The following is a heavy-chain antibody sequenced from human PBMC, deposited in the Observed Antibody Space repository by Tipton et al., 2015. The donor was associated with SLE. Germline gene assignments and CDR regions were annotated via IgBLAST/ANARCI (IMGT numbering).Heavy chain of an antibody. CDR1: GFTFSNYW. Sequence: SLRLSCAASGFTFSNYWMNWVRQAPGKGLEWAANINRDGSENYYVDSLKGRFTISSDNAQNSLYLQMNSLRAEDTAVYYCARGTRGSAGIDYWGQGTLVTASS. CDR3: ARGTRGSAGIDY. J-gene: IGHJ4*02. CDR2: INRDGSEN. V-gene: IGHV3-7*01. D-gene: IGHD3-10*01.